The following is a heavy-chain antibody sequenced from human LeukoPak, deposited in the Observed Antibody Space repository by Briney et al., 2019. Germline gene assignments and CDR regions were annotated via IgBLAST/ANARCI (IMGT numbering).Heavy chain of an antibody. D-gene: IGHD3-22*01. V-gene: IGHV4-39*01. CDR2: NYYSGNT. Sequence: SETLSLTCTVSGASITGSSYYWGWIRQPPGKGLEWIGSNYYSGNTYHNPSLKSRVTISVDTSKKQFSLRLSSVTAADTAVYYCARQLLIFDSSAFDFWGQGTLVTVSS. J-gene: IGHJ4*02. CDR3: ARQLLIFDSSAFDF. CDR1: GASITGSSYY.